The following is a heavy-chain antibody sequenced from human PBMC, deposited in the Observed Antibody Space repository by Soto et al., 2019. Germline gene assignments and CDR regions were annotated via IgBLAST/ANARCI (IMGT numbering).Heavy chain of an antibody. Sequence: PSETLSLTCTVSGGSISSSSYYWNWIRQPPGKGLERIGFIYHSGGTYYNPSLKSRVSISVDTSKNLFSLNLDSVTAADTAVYYCARDQGEGYNSGLEYWGQGTLVTVSS. CDR1: GGSISSSSYY. CDR3: ARDQGEGYNSGLEY. J-gene: IGHJ4*02. CDR2: IYHSGGT. V-gene: IGHV4-30-2*01. D-gene: IGHD5-12*01.